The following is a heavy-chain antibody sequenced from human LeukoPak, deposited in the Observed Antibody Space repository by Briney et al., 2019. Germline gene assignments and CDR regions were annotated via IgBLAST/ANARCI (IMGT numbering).Heavy chain of an antibody. V-gene: IGHV5-51*01. D-gene: IGHD6-19*01. CDR2: IYPGDSDP. J-gene: IGHJ4*02. CDR1: GFNFTNYW. CDR3: ARRSSGWYGFDY. Sequence: GESLKISCKCSGFNFTNYWIGWVRQMPGKGLDWMGVIYPGDSDPRYSPSFQGQVTISADKSISTAYLQWSSLKASDTAIYYCARRSSGWYGFDYWGQGTLVTVSS.